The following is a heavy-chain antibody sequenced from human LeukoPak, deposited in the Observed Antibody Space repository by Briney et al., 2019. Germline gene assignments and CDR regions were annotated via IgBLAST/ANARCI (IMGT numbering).Heavy chain of an antibody. D-gene: IGHD3-10*01. V-gene: IGHV3-30*04. Sequence: GGSLRLSCAASGFTFSSYAMHWVRQAPGRGLEWVAVISYDGSNKYYADSVKGRFTISRDNSKNTLYLQMNSLRAEDTAVYYCASLWFGELPFDYWGQGTLVTVSS. CDR3: ASLWFGELPFDY. J-gene: IGHJ4*02. CDR2: ISYDGSNK. CDR1: GFTFSSYA.